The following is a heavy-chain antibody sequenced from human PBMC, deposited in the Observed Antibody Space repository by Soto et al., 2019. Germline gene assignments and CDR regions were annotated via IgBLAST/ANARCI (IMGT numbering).Heavy chain of an antibody. CDR1: GASFSVYA. CDR2: INHSGMT. CDR3: ARVGIAARPDAFDI. D-gene: IGHD6-6*01. V-gene: IGHV4-34*01. J-gene: IGHJ3*02. Sequence: PXETLSLTSAVYGASFSVYAWSWIRQPPGKGLEWIGDINHSGMTHYNPSLESRVSMSVDTSKNQFSLKLSSVTAADTAVYYCARVGIAARPDAFDIWGQGTMVTVSS.